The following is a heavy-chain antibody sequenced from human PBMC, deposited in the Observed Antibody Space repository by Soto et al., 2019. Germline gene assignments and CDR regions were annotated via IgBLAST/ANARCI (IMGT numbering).Heavy chain of an antibody. CDR3: ARTPKGRVVGATGGTYYYYYGMDV. V-gene: IGHV1-2*02. J-gene: IGHJ6*02. Sequence: ASVKVSCKASGYTFTGYYMHWVRQAPGQGLEWMGWVNPNSGGTNYAQKFQGRVTMTRDTSISTAYMELSRLRSDDTAVYYCARTPKGRVVGATGGTYYYYYGMDVWGQGTTVTVSS. CDR2: VNPNSGGT. D-gene: IGHD1-26*01. CDR1: GYTFTGYY.